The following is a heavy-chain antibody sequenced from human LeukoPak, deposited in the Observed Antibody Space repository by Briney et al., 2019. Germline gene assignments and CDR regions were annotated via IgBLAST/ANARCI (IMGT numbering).Heavy chain of an antibody. Sequence: GGSLRLSCAASGFTFSSYAMSWVRQAPGKGLEWVSAISGSGGSTYYADSVKGRFTISRDNSKNTLYLQMNSLRAEDTAVYYCARGPYGDYDDSYYFDYWGQGTLVTVSS. CDR3: ARGPYGDYDDSYYFDY. CDR1: GFTFSSYA. V-gene: IGHV3-23*01. D-gene: IGHD4-17*01. CDR2: ISGSGGST. J-gene: IGHJ4*02.